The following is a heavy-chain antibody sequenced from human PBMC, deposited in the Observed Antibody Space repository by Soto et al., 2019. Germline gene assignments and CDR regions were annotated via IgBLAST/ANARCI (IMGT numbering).Heavy chain of an antibody. CDR3: ARTVLGPDLLADSFVDYYYMDI. J-gene: IGHJ6*03. Sequence: PSETLSLTCAVSGGSISSSNWWSWVRQPPGKGLEWIGEIYHSGSTNYNPSLKSRVTISVDKSKNQFSLKLSSVTAADTAVYYCARTVLGPDLLADSFVDYYYMDIWGQGTTVTVSS. V-gene: IGHV4-4*02. CDR2: IYHSGST. CDR1: GGSISSSNW. D-gene: IGHD3-9*01.